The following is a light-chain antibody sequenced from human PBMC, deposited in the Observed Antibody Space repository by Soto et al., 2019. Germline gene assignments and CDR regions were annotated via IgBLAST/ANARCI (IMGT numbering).Light chain of an antibody. CDR2: DVS. J-gene: IGLJ1*01. CDR3: CSFAGSYTLYV. CDR1: SSDVGGYSY. V-gene: IGLV2-11*01. Sequence: QSALTQPRSVSWSPGQSVTISCTGTSSDVGGYSYVSLFQQHPGKAPKLMIYDVSKRPSGVPDRFSGSKSGNTASLTISGLQAEDEAEYYCCSFAGSYTLYVFGTGTKLTVL.